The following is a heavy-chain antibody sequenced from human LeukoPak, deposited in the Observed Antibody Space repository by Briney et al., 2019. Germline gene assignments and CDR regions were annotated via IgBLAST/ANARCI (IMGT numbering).Heavy chain of an antibody. CDR2: IYPGDSDT. D-gene: IGHD2-15*01. CDR3: ARALGYCSGGSCYWGF. J-gene: IGHJ4*02. V-gene: IGHV5-51*01. CDR1: GYSFTSYW. Sequence: GESLKISCKGSGYSFTSYWIGWVRQMPGKGLEWMGIIYPGDSDTRYSPSFQGQVTISADKYISTAYLQWSSLKASDTAMYYCARALGYCSGGSCYWGFWGQGTLVTVSS.